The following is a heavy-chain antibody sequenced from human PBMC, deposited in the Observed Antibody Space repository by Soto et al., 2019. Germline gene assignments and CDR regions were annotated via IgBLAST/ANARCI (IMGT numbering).Heavy chain of an antibody. V-gene: IGHV3-33*01. CDR2: IWYDGSNK. Sequence: QVQLVESGGGVVQPGRSLRLSCAASGFTFSSYGMHWVRQAPGKGLEWVAVIWYDGSNKYYADSVKGRFTISRDNSKNMLYLQMNSLRDEDTAEYYCEREITMIVVVNAAMDVWGQGTTVTVSS. CDR3: EREITMIVVVNAAMDV. D-gene: IGHD3-22*01. J-gene: IGHJ6*02. CDR1: GFTFSSYG.